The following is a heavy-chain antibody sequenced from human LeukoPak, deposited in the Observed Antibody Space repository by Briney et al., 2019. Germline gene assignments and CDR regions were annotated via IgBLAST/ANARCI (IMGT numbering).Heavy chain of an antibody. Sequence: GGSLRLSCAASGFTFSSYAMSWVRXAPGKXLEWVSAISGSGGSTYYADSVKGRFTISRDNSKNTLYLQMNSLRAEDTAVYYCAKDTYYYDSSGYYFIDYWGQGTLVTVSS. CDR3: AKDTYYYDSSGYYFIDY. CDR2: ISGSGGST. J-gene: IGHJ4*02. V-gene: IGHV3-23*01. CDR1: GFTFSSYA. D-gene: IGHD3-22*01.